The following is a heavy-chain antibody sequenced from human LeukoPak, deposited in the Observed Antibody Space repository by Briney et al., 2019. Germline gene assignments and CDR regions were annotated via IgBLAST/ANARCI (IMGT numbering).Heavy chain of an antibody. CDR1: GGSFSGYY. V-gene: IGHV4-34*01. D-gene: IGHD6-13*01. Sequence: SETLSLTCAVYGGSFSGYYWNWIRQPPGKGLEWIGEINHSGSTNYNPSLKSGLTISVDTSKNQFSMQLNSVTPEDTAVYYCARDDLQLVRRLGRNTEYYYYYYMDVWGKGTTVTVSS. CDR2: INHSGST. J-gene: IGHJ6*03. CDR3: ARDDLQLVRRLGRNTEYYYYYYMDV.